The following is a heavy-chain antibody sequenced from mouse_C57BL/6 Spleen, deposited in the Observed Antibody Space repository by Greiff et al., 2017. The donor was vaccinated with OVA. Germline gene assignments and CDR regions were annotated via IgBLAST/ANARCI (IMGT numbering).Heavy chain of an antibody. J-gene: IGHJ2*01. Sequence: VQRVESGPGLVQPSQSLSITCTVSGFSLTSYGVHWVRQSPGKGLEWLGVIWSGGSTDYNAAFISRLSISKDNSKSQVFFKMNSLQADDTAIYYCARSPFITTVVYFDYWGQGTTLTVSS. V-gene: IGHV2-2*01. CDR3: ARSPFITTVVYFDY. CDR1: GFSLTSYG. CDR2: IWSGGST. D-gene: IGHD1-1*01.